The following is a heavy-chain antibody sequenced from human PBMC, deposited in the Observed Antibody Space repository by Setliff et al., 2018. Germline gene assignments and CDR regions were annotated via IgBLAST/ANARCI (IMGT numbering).Heavy chain of an antibody. D-gene: IGHD6-19*01. CDR3: ARHFGFSAGWYADY. Sequence: GESLKISCKDSGYIFTNYWIGWVRQMPGKGLEWMGIIYPGDSDTRYSPSFQGQVTISADKSITTAYLQWSSLRASDTAMYYCARHFGFSAGWYADYWGQGTLVTVSS. J-gene: IGHJ4*02. CDR1: GYIFTNYW. V-gene: IGHV5-51*01. CDR2: IYPGDSDT.